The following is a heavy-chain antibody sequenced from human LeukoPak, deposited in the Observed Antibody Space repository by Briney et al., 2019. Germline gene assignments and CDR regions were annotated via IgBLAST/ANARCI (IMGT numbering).Heavy chain of an antibody. D-gene: IGHD3-22*01. J-gene: IGHJ4*02. V-gene: IGHV3-23*01. CDR3: TKDDDTVGYYSSDY. Sequence: PGGSLRLSCAASGFTFSDYAMSWVRQVPGKGLEWVSTLSGSGTTTFYANSVKGRFTISRDSPKNTLYLQMNSLRAADTALYYCTKDDDTVGYYSSDYWGQGTLVTVSS. CDR1: GFTFSDYA. CDR2: LSGSGTTT.